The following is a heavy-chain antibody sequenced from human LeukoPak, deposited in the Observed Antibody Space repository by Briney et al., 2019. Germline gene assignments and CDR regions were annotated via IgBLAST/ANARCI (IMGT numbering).Heavy chain of an antibody. J-gene: IGHJ4*02. CDR2: ISNNGGYT. D-gene: IGHD2-15*01. CDR1: GGSISSGGYS. CDR3: AKQLGYCSDGSCYFPY. V-gene: IGHV3-23*01. Sequence: PSETLSLTCAVSGGSISSGGYSWSWIRQPPGKGLEWVSAISNNGGYTYYADSVQGRFTISRDNSKSTLCPQMNSLRAEDTAVYYCAKQLGYCSDGSCYFPYWGQGTLVTVSS.